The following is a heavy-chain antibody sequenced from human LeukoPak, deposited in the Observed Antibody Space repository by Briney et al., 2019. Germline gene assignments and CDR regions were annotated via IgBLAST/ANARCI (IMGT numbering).Heavy chain of an antibody. J-gene: IGHJ4*02. CDR3: ARFQTPAAINDLGY. CDR1: GYSFTSYW. V-gene: IGHV5-51*03. Sequence: KPGESLKISCKGSGYSFTSYWIGWVRQMPGKGLEWMGGIYPGDSDTRYSPSFQGQITISADKSISTAYLQWRSLKASDTAMYYCARFQTPAAINDLGYWGQGTLVTVSS. CDR2: IYPGDSDT. D-gene: IGHD2-2*01.